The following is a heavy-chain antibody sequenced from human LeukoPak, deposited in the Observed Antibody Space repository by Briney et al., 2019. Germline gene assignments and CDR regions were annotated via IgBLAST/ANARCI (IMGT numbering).Heavy chain of an antibody. CDR3: AKDPGYHGSGSYYNLYNYFDY. CDR2: IRYDGSNK. D-gene: IGHD3-10*01. V-gene: IGHV3-30*02. CDR1: GFTFSSYG. J-gene: IGHJ4*02. Sequence: GGSLRLSCAASGFTFSSYGMHWVRQAPGKGLEWVAFIRYDGSNKYYADSVKGRFTISRDNSKNTLYLQMNSLRAEDTAVYYCAKDPGYHGSGSYYNLYNYFDYWGQGTLVTVSS.